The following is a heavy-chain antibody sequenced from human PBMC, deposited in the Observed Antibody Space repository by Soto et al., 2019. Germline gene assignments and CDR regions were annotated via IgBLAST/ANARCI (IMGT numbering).Heavy chain of an antibody. V-gene: IGHV1-2*04. CDR1: GYTFTGYY. CDR3: ARDGNSGSYYVLAY. D-gene: IGHD1-26*01. Sequence: ASVKVSCKASGYTFTGYYMHCVRQAPGQGLEWMGWINPNSGGTNYAQKFQGWVTMTRDTSISTAYMELSRLRSDDTAVYYCARDGNSGSYYVLAYWGQGTLVTVSS. CDR2: INPNSGGT. J-gene: IGHJ4*02.